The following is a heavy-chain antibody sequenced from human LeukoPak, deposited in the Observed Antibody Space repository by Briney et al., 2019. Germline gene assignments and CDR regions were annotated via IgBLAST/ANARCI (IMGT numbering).Heavy chain of an antibody. CDR3: ARRYYDSNP. J-gene: IGHJ5*02. V-gene: IGHV3-23*01. CDR2: LSGSGGGT. Sequence: PSGGSLRLSCAASGFTFSSYAMSWVRQAPGKGLEWVSALSGSGGGTYYVDSMKGRFTISRDNSKNTLYLQMNSLRAEDTAVYYCARRYYDSNPWGQGTLVTVSS. CDR1: GFTFSSYA. D-gene: IGHD3-22*01.